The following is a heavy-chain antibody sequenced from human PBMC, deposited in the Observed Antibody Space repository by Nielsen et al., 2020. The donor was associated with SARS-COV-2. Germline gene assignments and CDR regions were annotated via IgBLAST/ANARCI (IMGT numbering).Heavy chain of an antibody. CDR3: ARHPAWLDSSVWYYFDF. J-gene: IGHJ4*02. CDR1: GFTFSSYA. V-gene: IGHV3-30-3*01. Sequence: GESLKISCAASGFTFSSYARHWVRQDPGKGLAWVAVISYDGSNKYYADSVKGRFTISRDNSQNTLYLQMNSLSSEDRSVYYCARHPAWLDSSVWYYFDFCLQGTLVTVPS. D-gene: IGHD6-19*01. CDR2: ISYDGSNK.